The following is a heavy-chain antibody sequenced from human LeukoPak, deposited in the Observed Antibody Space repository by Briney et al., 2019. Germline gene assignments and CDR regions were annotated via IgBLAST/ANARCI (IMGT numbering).Heavy chain of an antibody. CDR3: ARGLSDVY. V-gene: IGHV4-34*01. J-gene: IGHJ4*02. CDR1: GGSFSDYY. CDR2: INHSGST. Sequence: SETLSLTCAVYGGSFSDYYWTWIRQPPGKGLEWIGEINHSGSTNYNPSLKSRVTISVDTSKNQFSLILNSVTAADTAVYYCARGLSDVYWGQGTLVTVSS.